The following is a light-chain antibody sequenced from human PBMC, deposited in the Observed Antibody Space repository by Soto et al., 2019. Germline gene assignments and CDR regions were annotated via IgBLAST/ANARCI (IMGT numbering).Light chain of an antibody. CDR2: DSS. Sequence: DIQMTQSPSTLSASVGARVTITCRASPSISSWLAWYQQKRGKAPKLLIYDSSSLESGVPSRFSGSGSGTEFTLTISSLQPDDFPTYYGQQYNSYSFTFGPGTKVDIK. CDR1: PSISSW. V-gene: IGKV1-5*01. J-gene: IGKJ3*01. CDR3: QQYNSYSFT.